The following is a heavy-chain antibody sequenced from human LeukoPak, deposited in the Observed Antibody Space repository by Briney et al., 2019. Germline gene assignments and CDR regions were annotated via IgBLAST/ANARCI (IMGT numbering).Heavy chain of an antibody. V-gene: IGHV1-2*06. CDR1: GYTFTGYY. J-gene: IGHJ6*02. CDR3: ARGRADIVVSYGMDV. D-gene: IGHD2-15*01. CDR2: INPNSGGT. Sequence: GASVKVSCKASGYTFTGYYMHWVRQAPGQGLEWMGRINPNSGGTNYAQKFQGRVTMTRDTSISTAYVELSRLRSDDTAVYYCARGRADIVVSYGMDVWGQGTTVTVSS.